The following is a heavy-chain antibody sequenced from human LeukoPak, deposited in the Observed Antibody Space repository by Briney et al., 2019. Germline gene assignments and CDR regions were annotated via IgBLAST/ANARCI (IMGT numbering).Heavy chain of an antibody. V-gene: IGHV4-31*03. CDR2: IYYSGST. CDR1: GGSISSGGYY. Sequence: PSETLSLTCTVSGGSISSGGYYWSWIRQHPGKGLEWIGYIYYSGSTYYNPSLKSRVTISLDTSKNQFSLKLSSVTAADTAVYYCARAPLDDYRGPSGIDYWGQGTLVTVSS. CDR3: ARAPLDDYRGPSGIDY. J-gene: IGHJ4*02. D-gene: IGHD4-11*01.